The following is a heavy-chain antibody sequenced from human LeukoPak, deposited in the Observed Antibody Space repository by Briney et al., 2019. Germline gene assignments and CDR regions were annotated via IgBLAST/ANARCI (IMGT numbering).Heavy chain of an antibody. Sequence: PSQTLSLICTVSGGSISRGGYYWSWIRQHPGKGLQWFEYIYYSGSTYYNPSLKSRVYVSVDKSKFQFSLKLSSVTAYEKAVYYCASALRIGFYEIVTGRTLQTGDNGFDSWGQGTLVTVSS. CDR2: IYYSGST. D-gene: IGHD3-9*01. J-gene: IGHJ5*01. CDR3: ASALRIGFYEIVTGRTLQTGDNGFDS. V-gene: IGHV4-31*03. CDR1: GGSISRGGYY.